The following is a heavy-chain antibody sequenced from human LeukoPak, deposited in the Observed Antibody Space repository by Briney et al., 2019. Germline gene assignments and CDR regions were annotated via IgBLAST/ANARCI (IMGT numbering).Heavy chain of an antibody. D-gene: IGHD2-21*02. J-gene: IGHJ5*02. Sequence: SKTLSLTCAVYGGSFSGYYWSWIRQPPGKGLEWIGEINNSGSTNYNPSLKSRVTISVDTSKNQFSLKLSSVTAADTAVYYCARRRGVVVTAYKNWFDPWGQGTLVTVSS. CDR3: ARRRGVVVTAYKNWFDP. CDR1: GGSFSGYY. V-gene: IGHV4-34*01. CDR2: INNSGST.